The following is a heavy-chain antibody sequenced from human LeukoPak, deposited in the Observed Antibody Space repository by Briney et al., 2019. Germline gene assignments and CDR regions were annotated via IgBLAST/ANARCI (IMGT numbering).Heavy chain of an antibody. J-gene: IGHJ3*02. CDR2: ISSSGSTI. V-gene: IGHV3-11*01. D-gene: IGHD3-3*01. CDR1: GFTFSDYY. CDR3: ARDRLRFLEWLPSDAFDI. Sequence: GGSLRLSYAASGFTFSDYYMSWIRQAPGKGLEWVSYISSSGSTIYYADSVKGRFTISRDNAKNSLYLQMNSLRAEDTAVYYCARDRLRFLEWLPSDAFDIWGQGTMVTVSS.